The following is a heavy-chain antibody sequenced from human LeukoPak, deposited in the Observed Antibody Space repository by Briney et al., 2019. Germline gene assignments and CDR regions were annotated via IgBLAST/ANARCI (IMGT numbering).Heavy chain of an antibody. CDR2: ISAYKGNK. CDR3: ARDGIAVAGTDYYYYGMDV. CDR1: GYTFTSYV. J-gene: IGHJ6*02. V-gene: IGHV1-18*01. D-gene: IGHD6-19*01. Sequence: ASVKVSCKASGYTFTSYVIRGVRQAAGQGREGMGWISAYKGNKNYAQKPQGRVTMSTDTSTSTAYMELRSLRSDDTAVYYCARDGIAVAGTDYYYYGMDVWVQGTTVTVSS.